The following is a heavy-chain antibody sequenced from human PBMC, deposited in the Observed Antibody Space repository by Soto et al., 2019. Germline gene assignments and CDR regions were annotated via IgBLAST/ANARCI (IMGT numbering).Heavy chain of an antibody. CDR2: IYYGGST. J-gene: IGHJ4*02. V-gene: IGHV4-39*07. CDR3: AKTTGGLLSPHDY. CDR1: GGSISSSYYY. Sequence: PSETLSLTCTVSGGSISSSYYYWGWIRQPPGKGLEWIGSIYYGGSTYYNPSLKSRVTVSVDTSKNQFSLKLSSVTAVDTAVYYCAKTTGGLLSPHDYWGQGTLVTVSS. D-gene: IGHD4-17*01.